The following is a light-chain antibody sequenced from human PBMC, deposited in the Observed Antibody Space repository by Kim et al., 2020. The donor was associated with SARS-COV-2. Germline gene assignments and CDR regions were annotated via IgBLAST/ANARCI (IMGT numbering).Light chain of an antibody. J-gene: IGLJ2*01. Sequence: GVSNRFSGCKYGNTASLTISGLQAEDEADYYCSSYTSSSTYVLFGGGTQLTVL. CDR3: SSYTSSSTYVL. V-gene: IGLV2-14*01.